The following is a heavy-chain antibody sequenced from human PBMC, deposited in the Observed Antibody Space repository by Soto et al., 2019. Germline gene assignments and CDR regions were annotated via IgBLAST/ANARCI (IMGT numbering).Heavy chain of an antibody. J-gene: IGHJ6*02. CDR1: GFTFFTYA. V-gene: IGHV3-30-3*01. CDR3: VSPVQYYAMDV. D-gene: IGHD3-16*01. Sequence: QVQLVESGGGVVQPGRSLRLSCATSGFTFFTYAMHWVRQGPGKGLEWVAVISHDGTNEYYADSVKGRFTISRDESKNTVYLQMTSMRADDTAVYYCVSPVQYYAMDVLGQGTTVTVSS. CDR2: ISHDGTNE.